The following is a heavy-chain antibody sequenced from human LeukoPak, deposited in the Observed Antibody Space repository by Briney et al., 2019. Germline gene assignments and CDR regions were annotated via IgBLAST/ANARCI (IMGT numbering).Heavy chain of an antibody. D-gene: IGHD2-15*01. J-gene: IGHJ3*02. CDR2: IYPADSDT. Sequence: GESLKISCKGSGYSFTNYWIGWVRQMPGKGLEWMGIIYPADSDTRYSPSFQGQVTISADKSISTAYLQWSSLKASDTAMYYCARQGGYCSGGSCYMGAFDIWGQGTMVTVSS. V-gene: IGHV5-51*01. CDR1: GYSFTNYW. CDR3: ARQGGYCSGGSCYMGAFDI.